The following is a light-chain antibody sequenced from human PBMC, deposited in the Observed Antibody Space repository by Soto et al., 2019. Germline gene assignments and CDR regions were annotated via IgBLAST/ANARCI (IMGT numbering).Light chain of an antibody. CDR1: SSDVGGYNY. CDR2: DVS. J-gene: IGLJ1*01. Sequence: QSVLTQPASVSGSPGQSITISCTGTSSDVGGYNYVSWYQQHPGKAPKLMIYDVSNRPSGVSNRFSGSKSGNTASLTISELQAEDEADYYCNSYTSSSTLNYVFGTGTKVTVL. CDR3: NSYTSSSTLNYV. V-gene: IGLV2-14*01.